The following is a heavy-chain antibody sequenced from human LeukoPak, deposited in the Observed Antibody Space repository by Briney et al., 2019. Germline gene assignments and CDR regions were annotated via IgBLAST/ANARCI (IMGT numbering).Heavy chain of an antibody. CDR1: GGSISSYY. V-gene: IGHV4-4*07. CDR3: AREGYYDSSGYYPLGY. Sequence: PSETLSLTCTVSGGSISSYYWSWIRQPAGKGLEWIGRIYTSGSTNYNPSLKSRVTMSVDTSKNQFSLKLSSVTAADTAVYYCAREGYYDSSGYYPLGYWGQGTLVTVSS. CDR2: IYTSGST. J-gene: IGHJ4*02. D-gene: IGHD3-22*01.